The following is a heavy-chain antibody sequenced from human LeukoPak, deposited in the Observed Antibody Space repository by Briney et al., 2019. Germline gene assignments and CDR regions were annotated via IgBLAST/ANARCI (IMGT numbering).Heavy chain of an antibody. V-gene: IGHV1-2*02. J-gene: IGHJ5*02. Sequence: ASVKVSCKASGYTFTCFYLHWVRRAPGQGLEWMGCIDPKSSGTNYAQKFQGRVAMTRDTSISTAYMELSRLRSDDTAVYYCAREERGGKWFDPWGQGTLVTVSS. CDR1: GYTFTCFY. CDR2: IDPKSSGT. CDR3: AREERGGKWFDP. D-gene: IGHD3-16*01.